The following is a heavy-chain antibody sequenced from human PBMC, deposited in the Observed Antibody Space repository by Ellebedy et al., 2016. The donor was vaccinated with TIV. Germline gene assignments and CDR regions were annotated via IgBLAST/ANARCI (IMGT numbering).Heavy chain of an antibody. CDR3: AKLAPSKVKSSFDC. CDR1: GFTFSSSA. D-gene: IGHD4-11*01. Sequence: GESLKISCAASGFTFSSSAVSWVRQSPGKGLEWVSAISGGGGSTYYADSVKGRFTISRDNSKNTLYLHMNSLRAEDTAISYCAKLAPSKVKSSFDCWGRGTLVTVSS. J-gene: IGHJ2*01. V-gene: IGHV3-23*01. CDR2: ISGGGGST.